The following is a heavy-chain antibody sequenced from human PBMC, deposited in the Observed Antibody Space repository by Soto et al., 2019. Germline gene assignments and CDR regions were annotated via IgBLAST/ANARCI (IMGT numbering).Heavy chain of an antibody. CDR3: AKSELVLFDY. CDR1: GFTFSSYS. V-gene: IGHV3-21*01. CDR2: ISSSSSYI. Sequence: EVQLVESGGGLVKPGGSLRLSCAASGFTFSSYSMNWVRQAPGKGLEWVSSISSSSSYIYYADSVKGRFTISRDNAKNSLYLQMNSLRAEDTAVYYCAKSELVLFDYWGQGTLVTVSS. J-gene: IGHJ4*02. D-gene: IGHD6-6*01.